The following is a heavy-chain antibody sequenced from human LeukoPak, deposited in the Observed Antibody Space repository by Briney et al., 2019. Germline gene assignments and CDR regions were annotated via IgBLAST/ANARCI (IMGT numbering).Heavy chain of an antibody. D-gene: IGHD4-23*01. J-gene: IGHJ6*03. CDR1: GGSISSSNW. V-gene: IGHV4-4*02. Sequence: SGTLSLTCAVSGGSISSSNWWSWVRQPPGKGLEWIGEIYHSGSTNYNPSLKSRVTISVDTSKNQFSLKLSSVTAADTAVYYCARVRGGNDYYYYYMDVWGKGTTVTVSS. CDR3: ARVRGGNDYYYYYMDV. CDR2: IYHSGST.